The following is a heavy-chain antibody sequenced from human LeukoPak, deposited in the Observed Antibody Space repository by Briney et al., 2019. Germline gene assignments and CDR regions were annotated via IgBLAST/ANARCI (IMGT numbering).Heavy chain of an antibody. CDR3: ARGATGAFDI. V-gene: IGHV4-30-2*01. J-gene: IGHJ3*02. CDR1: GGSISSGGYS. Sequence: SETLSLTCAVSGGSISSGGYSWSWIRQPPGKGLEWIGYIYHSGSTYYNPSLRSRVTISVDRSKNQFSLKLSSVTAADTAVYYCARGATGAFDIWGQGTMVTVSS. CDR2: IYHSGST. D-gene: IGHD1-26*01.